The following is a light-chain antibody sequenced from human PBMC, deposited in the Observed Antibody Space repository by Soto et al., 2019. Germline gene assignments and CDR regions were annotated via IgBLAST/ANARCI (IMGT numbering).Light chain of an antibody. CDR3: GTWDSDLSAEV. Sequence: QSVLTQPPSVSAAPGQKVTISCSGSSSNIGTNYVSWYQQLPGRAPKLVIFDNSKRPSGIPDRFSGSKSGSSATLGVTGLQTGDEADYYCGTWDSDLSAEVFGGGTKVPVL. V-gene: IGLV1-51*01. CDR2: DNS. CDR1: SSNIGTNY. J-gene: IGLJ3*02.